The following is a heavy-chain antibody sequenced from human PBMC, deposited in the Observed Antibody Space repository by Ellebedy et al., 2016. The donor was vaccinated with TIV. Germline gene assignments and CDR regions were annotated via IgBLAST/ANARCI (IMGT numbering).Heavy chain of an antibody. J-gene: IGHJ5*02. Sequence: SGPTLVKPTQTLTLTCTFSRFSLSTSGVGVGWIRQPPGKALEWLALIYWDDDKRYSPSLKSRLTITKDTSKNQVVLTMTNMDPVDTATYYCAHRSAVFNYGGFDPWGQGTLVTVSS. D-gene: IGHD4-23*01. CDR1: RFSLSTSGVG. V-gene: IGHV2-5*02. CDR2: IYWDDDK. CDR3: AHRSAVFNYGGFDP.